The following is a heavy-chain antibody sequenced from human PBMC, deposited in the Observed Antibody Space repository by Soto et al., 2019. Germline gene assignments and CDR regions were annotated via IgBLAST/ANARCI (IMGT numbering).Heavy chain of an antibody. D-gene: IGHD5-12*01. CDR1: GGSISSGGYY. J-gene: IGHJ6*03. CDR3: ARGVRVATIQDYYYYMHV. CDR2: IYYSGST. Sequence: PSETLSLTCTVSGGSISSGGYYWSWIRQHPGKGLEWIGYIYYSGSTYSNPSLKSRLTISVDTSKNQFSLKLSSVTAADTAVYYCARGVRVATIQDYYYYMHVWGKAITLTVSS. V-gene: IGHV4-31*03.